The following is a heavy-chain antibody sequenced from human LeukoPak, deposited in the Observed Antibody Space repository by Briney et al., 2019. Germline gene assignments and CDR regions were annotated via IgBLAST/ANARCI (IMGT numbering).Heavy chain of an antibody. CDR1: GFTFSGSA. CDR3: TRRGCSGGSCYHY. CDR2: IRSKANSYAT. V-gene: IGHV3-73*01. J-gene: IGHJ4*02. D-gene: IGHD2-15*01. Sequence: GGSLRLSCAASGFTFSGSAMHWVRHASGKGLELVGRIRSKANSYATAYAASVKGRFTISRDDSKNTAYLQMNSLKTEDTAVYYCTRRGCSGGSCYHYWGQGTLVTVSS.